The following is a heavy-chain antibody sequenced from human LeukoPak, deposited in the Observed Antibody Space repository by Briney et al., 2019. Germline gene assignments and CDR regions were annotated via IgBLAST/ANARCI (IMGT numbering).Heavy chain of an antibody. Sequence: SETLSLTCTVSGGPISSYYWSWIRQPPGKGLEWIGYIYYSGSTNYNPSLKSRVTISVDTSKNQFSLKLSSVTAADTAVYYCARVYSSSSGASFDIWGQGTMVTVSS. CDR1: GGPISSYY. D-gene: IGHD6-6*01. CDR3: ARVYSSSSGASFDI. V-gene: IGHV4-59*08. CDR2: IYYSGST. J-gene: IGHJ3*02.